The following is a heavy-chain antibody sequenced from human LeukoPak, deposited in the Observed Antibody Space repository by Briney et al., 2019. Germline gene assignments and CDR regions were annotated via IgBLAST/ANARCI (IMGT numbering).Heavy chain of an antibody. D-gene: IGHD3-22*01. J-gene: IGHJ1*01. CDR1: GDSVSRSDSY. Sequence: SETLSLTCSVSGDSVSRSDSYWDWIRQPPGKGLEWIGTIYYSGRTYYSPSLKSRVTVPLAPSNNQFPLNLRSVTAADTAVYYCARRRYYDGSGYLEWGQGTLLSVSS. V-gene: IGHV4-39*01. CDR3: ARRRYYDGSGYLE. CDR2: IYYSGRT.